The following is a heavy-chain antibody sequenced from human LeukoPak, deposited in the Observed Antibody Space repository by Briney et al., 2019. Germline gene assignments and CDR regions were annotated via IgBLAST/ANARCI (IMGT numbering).Heavy chain of an antibody. J-gene: IGHJ4*02. D-gene: IGHD6-19*01. CDR3: AKDSGSSGWDHDY. CDR2: ISYDGSNK. V-gene: IGHV3-30*18. CDR1: GFTFSSYG. Sequence: GGSLRLSCAASGFTFSSYGMHWVRQAPGKGLEWVAVISYDGSNKYYADSVKGRFTISRDNSKNTLYLQMNSLRAEDTAVYYCAKDSGSSGWDHDYWGPGTLVTVSS.